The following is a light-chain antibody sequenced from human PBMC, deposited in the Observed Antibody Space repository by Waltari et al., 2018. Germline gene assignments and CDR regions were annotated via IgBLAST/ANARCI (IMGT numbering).Light chain of an antibody. CDR3: CSYAGVYLYV. CDR2: DVT. Sequence: QSALTQPRSVSGSPGQSVTLSCTGTSGDVGGYNFVSWYQQHPGKAPKLIIYDVTKRPSGVPDRFSGSKSGNTASLTISGLQAEDEADYYCCSYAGVYLYVFGTGTKVTVL. CDR1: SGDVGGYNF. J-gene: IGLJ1*01. V-gene: IGLV2-11*01.